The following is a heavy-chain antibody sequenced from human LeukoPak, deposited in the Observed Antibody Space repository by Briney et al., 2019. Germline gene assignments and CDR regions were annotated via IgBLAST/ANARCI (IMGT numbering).Heavy chain of an antibody. Sequence: TSETLSLTCAVYGGSFSGYYWSWIRQPPGKGLEWIGEINHSGSTNYNPPLKSRVTISVDTSKNQFSLKLSSVTAADTAVYYCARGGLYDFWSGSQAGGFDPWGQGTLVTVSS. D-gene: IGHD3-3*01. CDR3: ARGGLYDFWSGSQAGGFDP. V-gene: IGHV4-34*01. CDR2: INHSGST. J-gene: IGHJ5*02. CDR1: GGSFSGYY.